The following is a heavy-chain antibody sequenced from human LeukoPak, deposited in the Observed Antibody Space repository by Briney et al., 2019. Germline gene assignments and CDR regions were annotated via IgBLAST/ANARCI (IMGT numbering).Heavy chain of an antibody. CDR3: ARSRGRGYYYYGMDV. CDR2: INHSGST. Sequence: SETLSLTCAVYGGSFSGYYWSWIRQPPGKGLEWIGEINHSGSTNYNPSLKSRVTISVDTSKNQFSLKLSSVTAADTAVYYCARSRGRGYYYYGMDVWGQGTTVTVSS. CDR1: GGSFSGYY. D-gene: IGHD3-22*01. J-gene: IGHJ6*02. V-gene: IGHV4-34*01.